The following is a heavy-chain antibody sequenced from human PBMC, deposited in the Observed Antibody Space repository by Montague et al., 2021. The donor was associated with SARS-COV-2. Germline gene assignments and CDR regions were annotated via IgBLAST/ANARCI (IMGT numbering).Heavy chain of an antibody. CDR2: VYHSGST. Sequence: SETLSLTCSVSGGSISTSNYYWGWIRQPPGKGLEWIGSVYHSGSTYYNPPLKSRVTVSVDTSKNQFSLKISSVTAADTAVYFCAGQSASSPFDHWGQGTLVTVSS. V-gene: IGHV4-39*01. J-gene: IGHJ4*02. D-gene: IGHD6-13*01. CDR3: AGQSASSPFDH. CDR1: GGSISTSNYY.